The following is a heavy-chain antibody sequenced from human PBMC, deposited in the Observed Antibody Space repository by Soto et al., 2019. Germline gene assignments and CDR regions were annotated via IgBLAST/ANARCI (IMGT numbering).Heavy chain of an antibody. J-gene: IGHJ5*02. V-gene: IGHV3-7*05. CDR3: ARGGSYYLS. CDR1: GFTLSNYW. CDR2: IKYYGSEK. D-gene: IGHD1-26*01. Sequence: EVQLVESGGGLVQRGGSLRLSCAASGFTLSNYWLTWVRQAPGKGLEWVANIKYYGSEKYYVHPVKGRFTISRDNSKNSLHLQMDSLRAEDTAVYYCARGGSYYLSWGQGTLVTVSS.